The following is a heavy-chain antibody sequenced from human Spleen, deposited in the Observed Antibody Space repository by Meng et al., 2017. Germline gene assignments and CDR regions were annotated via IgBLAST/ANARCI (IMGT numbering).Heavy chain of an antibody. V-gene: IGHV4-4*02. J-gene: IGHJ4*02. CDR2: IYHYGST. Sequence: QVQLQESGPGLVKPSGTLSLTCAVSGGSTSSGNWWSWVRQPPWKGLEWIGEIYHYGSTNWNPSLKSRVTISVDKSKNQFSLKVTSVTAADTAVYYCARRTYRSSSRDYFDNWGQGTLVTVSS. CDR1: GGSTSSGNW. D-gene: IGHD6-6*01. CDR3: ARRTYRSSSRDYFDN.